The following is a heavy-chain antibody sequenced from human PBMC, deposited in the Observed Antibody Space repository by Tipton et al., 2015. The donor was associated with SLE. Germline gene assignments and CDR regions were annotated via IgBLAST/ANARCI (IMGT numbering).Heavy chain of an antibody. CDR2: IYFSGST. CDR1: GGSISSGGYY. V-gene: IGHV4-31*03. D-gene: IGHD1-26*01. CDR3: ARANGVVGGQVPYWYFEN. Sequence: GLVKPSQALSLTCTVSGGSISSGGYYWSWIRQHPGKGLEWIGYIYFSGSTYYNPSLKSRLTISIDTSRNQFSLQLSSVTAADAAVYFCARANGVVGGQVPYWYFENWGRGTLVTVSS. J-gene: IGHJ2*01.